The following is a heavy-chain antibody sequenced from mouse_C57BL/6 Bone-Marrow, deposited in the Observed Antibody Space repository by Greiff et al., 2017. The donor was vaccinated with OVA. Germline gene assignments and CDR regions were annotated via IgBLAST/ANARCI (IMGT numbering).Heavy chain of an antibody. CDR3: TCYSSYAFDY. V-gene: IGHV14-4*01. J-gene: IGHJ2*01. Sequence: EVQLQQSGAELVRPGASVKLSCTASGFNIKDDYMHWVKQRPEQGLEWIGWIDPAHGDTEYASKFQGKTTITADTSSNTAYLQLSSLTSEDTAVYYCTCYSSYAFDYWGQGTTLTVSS. CDR1: GFNIKDDY. D-gene: IGHD2-5*01. CDR2: IDPAHGDT.